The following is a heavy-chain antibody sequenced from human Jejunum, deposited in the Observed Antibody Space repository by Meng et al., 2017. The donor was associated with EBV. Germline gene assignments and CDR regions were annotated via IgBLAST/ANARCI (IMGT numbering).Heavy chain of an antibody. Sequence: VQLVAAGRAFVQPGGSRRLSCEASGVTFSSYWMHWVRQGPGKGLVWVSCINSDGRSTSYADSVNGRFTISRDNAKNTLYLQINSLRVEDTAVYYCTRAGNYRHDYWGQGTLVTASS. V-gene: IGHV3-74*01. CDR1: GVTFSSYW. J-gene: IGHJ4*02. CDR3: TRAGNYRHDY. D-gene: IGHD5-24*01. CDR2: INSDGRST.